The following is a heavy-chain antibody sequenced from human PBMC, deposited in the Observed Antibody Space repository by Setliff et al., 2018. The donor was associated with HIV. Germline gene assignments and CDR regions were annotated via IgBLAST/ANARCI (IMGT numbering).Heavy chain of an antibody. CDR3: ATSWRDGYPGDY. D-gene: IGHD5-12*01. V-gene: IGHV3-33*01. Sequence: PGGSLRLSCAASGFTFDSYAMHWVRQAPGKGLEWVAVIWYDGRNEYYADSVKGRFTISRDNSKNTLYLQMNSLRAEDTAVYYCATSWRDGYPGDYWGQGTLVTVSS. CDR1: GFTFDSYA. J-gene: IGHJ4*02. CDR2: IWYDGRNE.